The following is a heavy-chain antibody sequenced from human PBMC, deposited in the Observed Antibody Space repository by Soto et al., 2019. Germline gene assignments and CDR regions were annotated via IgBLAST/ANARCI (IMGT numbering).Heavy chain of an antibody. CDR3: AREGYSFHYGLDV. Sequence: PSETLSLTCAVYGGSFSGYYWSWIRQPPGKGLEWIGEINHSGSTNYNPSLKSRVTISVDRSKNQFSLKVRSVTAADTAMYYCAREGYSFHYGLDVWGQGTTVNVSS. CDR2: INHSGST. J-gene: IGHJ6*02. V-gene: IGHV4-34*01. D-gene: IGHD5-18*01. CDR1: GGSFSGYY.